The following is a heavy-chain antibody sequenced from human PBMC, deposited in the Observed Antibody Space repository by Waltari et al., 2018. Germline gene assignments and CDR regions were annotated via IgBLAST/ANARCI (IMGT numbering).Heavy chain of an antibody. D-gene: IGHD2-2*01. CDR1: GFTFSRYG. V-gene: IGHV3-30*18. J-gene: IGHJ6*02. CDR3: AKDGGTECSSTSCYRYYYGMDV. CDR2: ISYDGSNK. Sequence: QVQLVESGGGVVQPGRSLRLSCAASGFTFSRYGMHLVRPAPGTGLEWVAVISYDGSNKYYADSVKGRFTISRDNSKNTLYLQMNSLRAEDTAVYYCAKDGGTECSSTSCYRYYYGMDVWGQGTTVTVSS.